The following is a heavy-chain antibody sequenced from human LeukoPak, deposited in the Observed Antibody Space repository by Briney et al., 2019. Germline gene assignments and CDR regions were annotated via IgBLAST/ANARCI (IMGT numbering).Heavy chain of an antibody. CDR1: GFTFTSYA. D-gene: IGHD3-10*01. J-gene: IGHJ4*02. CDR3: ARVQYSYLSGSYRFFFDY. Sequence: GSSLRLSCAVSGFTFTSYAIAWVRQAPGKGLEWVSTISGSGNRTYYAKSVKGRFTLSRDKSTSMVYLQMSSLRVEETAVYYCARVQYSYLSGSYRFFFDYWGQGALVTVSP. CDR2: ISGSGNRT. V-gene: IGHV3-23*01.